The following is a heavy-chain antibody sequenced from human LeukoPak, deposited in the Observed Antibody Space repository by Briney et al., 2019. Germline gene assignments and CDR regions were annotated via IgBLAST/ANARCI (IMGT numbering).Heavy chain of an antibody. CDR3: ARDISGWFGESTSFDY. Sequence: PGGSLRLSCAASGFSFSSYWMTWVRQAPGKGLEWVANIKLDGGEKYYVDSVKGRFTISRDNAKNSVYLQMNSLRAEDTAVYYCARDISGWFGESTSFDYWGQGTLVTVSS. D-gene: IGHD3-10*01. CDR1: GFSFSSYW. J-gene: IGHJ4*02. V-gene: IGHV3-7*01. CDR2: IKLDGGEK.